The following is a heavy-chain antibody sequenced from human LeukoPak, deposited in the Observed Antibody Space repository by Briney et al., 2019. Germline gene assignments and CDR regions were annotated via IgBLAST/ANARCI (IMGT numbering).Heavy chain of an antibody. CDR1: GFTFSGSA. Sequence: PGGSLRLSCAASGFTFSGSAMHWVRQASGKGLEWVGRIRSKANSYATAYAASVKGRFTISRDDSKNTAYLQMNSLRAEDTAVYYCARDKSAGADTGSSFYYWGQGALVTVSS. V-gene: IGHV3-73*01. D-gene: IGHD3-10*01. CDR3: ARDKSAGADTGSSFYY. CDR2: IRSKANSYAT. J-gene: IGHJ4*02.